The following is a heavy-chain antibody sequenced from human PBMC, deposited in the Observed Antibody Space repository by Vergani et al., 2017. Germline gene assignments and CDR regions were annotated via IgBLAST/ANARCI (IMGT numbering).Heavy chain of an antibody. CDR1: GFTFSSYG. CDR2: IWYDGSNK. J-gene: IGHJ5*02. D-gene: IGHD2-15*01. V-gene: IGHV3-30*19. CDR3: ARVGCSGGSCYSGWFDP. Sequence: QVQLVESGGGVVQPGRSLRLSCAASGFTFSSYGMHWVRQAPGKGLEWVAVIWYDGSNKYYADSVKGRFTISRDNSKNTLYLQMNSLRAEDTAVYYCARVGCSGGSCYSGWFDPWGQGTLVTVSS.